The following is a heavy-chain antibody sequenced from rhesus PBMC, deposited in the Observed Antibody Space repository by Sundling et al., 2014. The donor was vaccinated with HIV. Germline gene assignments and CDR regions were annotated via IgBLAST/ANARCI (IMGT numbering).Heavy chain of an antibody. Sequence: QVQLQESGPGLVKPSETLSLTCAVSGASFSGYFWGWIRQPPREGTGVDWIYQWNYWEYRLQPLPQESSRHFNRHVQNQLSLKLSSVTAADTAVYFCARRLRYFDYWGQGVLVTVSS. J-gene: IGHJ4*01. CDR3: ARRLRYFDY. CDR1: GASFSGYF. CDR2: QWNYWEY. V-gene: IGHV4-165*01.